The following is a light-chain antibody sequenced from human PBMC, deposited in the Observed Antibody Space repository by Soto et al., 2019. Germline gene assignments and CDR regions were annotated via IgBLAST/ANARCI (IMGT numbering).Light chain of an antibody. V-gene: IGKV1-17*01. CDR2: AAS. CDR3: QQYYSYPLYT. J-gene: IGKJ2*01. CDR1: QGIRND. Sequence: DIQMTQSPSSLSASVGDRVTITCRASQGIRNDLSWYQQKPGKAPKLLIYAASTLQSGVPSRFSGSGSGTDFTLTISCLQSEDFATYYCQQYYSYPLYTFGQGTKLEIK.